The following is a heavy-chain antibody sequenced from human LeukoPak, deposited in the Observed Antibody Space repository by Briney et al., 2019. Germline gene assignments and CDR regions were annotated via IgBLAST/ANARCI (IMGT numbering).Heavy chain of an antibody. J-gene: IGHJ4*02. CDR1: GFTFSSYG. D-gene: IGHD6-19*01. Sequence: GGSLRLSCAAPGFTFSSYGMHWVRQAPGKGLEWVAVISYDGSNKYYADSVKGRFTISRDNSKNTLYLQMNSLRAEDTAVYYCAKDMLGIAVAGMGYIFDYWGQGTLVTVSS. CDR2: ISYDGSNK. CDR3: AKDMLGIAVAGMGYIFDY. V-gene: IGHV3-30*18.